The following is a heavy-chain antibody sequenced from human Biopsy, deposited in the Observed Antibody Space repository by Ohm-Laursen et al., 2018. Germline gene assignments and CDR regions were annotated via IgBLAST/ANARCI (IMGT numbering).Heavy chain of an antibody. Sequence: SSVKVSCKASGGTFINYAISWVRQVPGQGLEWMGGIIPMFGTANYAQMFQGRVTISADESTSTSYMELSSPTTEDTAIYYCARGPHSGSHSCFDYWGRGTLVTVSS. CDR3: ARGPHSGSHSCFDY. V-gene: IGHV1-69*01. J-gene: IGHJ4*02. D-gene: IGHD1-26*01. CDR2: IIPMFGTA. CDR1: GGTFINYA.